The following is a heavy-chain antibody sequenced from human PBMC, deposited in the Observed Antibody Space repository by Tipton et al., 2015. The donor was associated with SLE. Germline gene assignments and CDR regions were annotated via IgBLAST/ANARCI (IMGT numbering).Heavy chain of an antibody. CDR3: AGGPNSYNY. CDR1: GYSFTSYH. Sequence: QLVQSGAEVKKPGASVKVSCVASGYSFTSYHIHWVRQAPGQGLEWMGIINPSTGTTSYAQKFQGRVTMTKHTSTSTAYMELSGLRPEDTAVFYCAGGPNSYNYWGQGTLVTVSA. D-gene: IGHD5-24*01. CDR2: INPSTGTT. J-gene: IGHJ4*02. V-gene: IGHV1-46*01.